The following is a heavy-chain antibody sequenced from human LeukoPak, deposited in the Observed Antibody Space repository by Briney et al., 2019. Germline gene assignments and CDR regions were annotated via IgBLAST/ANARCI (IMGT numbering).Heavy chain of an antibody. D-gene: IGHD4-17*01. Sequence: GASVKVSCKASGGTFISYAISWVRQAPGHGLEWVGRIIPIFGTVNYAQKFQGRVTITADESTSTVYMELSSLRFDDTAIYYCVRSREATVMSYYYYMDVWGKGTTVTISS. V-gene: IGHV1-69*13. CDR2: IIPIFGTV. CDR3: VRSREATVMSYYYYMDV. J-gene: IGHJ6*03. CDR1: GGTFISYA.